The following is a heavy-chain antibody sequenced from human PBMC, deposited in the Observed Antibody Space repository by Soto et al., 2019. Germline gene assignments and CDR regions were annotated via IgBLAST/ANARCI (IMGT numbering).Heavy chain of an antibody. Sequence: GGSLRLSCAASGFTFSTYTMSWVRQAPGKGLEWVSAISVSGDNTYYADSVKGRFTVSRDHSKNTLYLLMNSLRAEDTALYYCVKDRSTSDWYGYFDYWGLGTLVTVS. J-gene: IGHJ4*02. D-gene: IGHD6-19*01. CDR1: GFTFSTYT. CDR2: ISVSGDNT. CDR3: VKDRSTSDWYGYFDY. V-gene: IGHV3-23*01.